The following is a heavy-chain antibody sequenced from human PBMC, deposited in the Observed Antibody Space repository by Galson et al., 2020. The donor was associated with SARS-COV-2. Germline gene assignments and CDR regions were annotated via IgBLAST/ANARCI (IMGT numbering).Heavy chain of an antibody. CDR3: VRDGWLRLVDQHWFFDL. J-gene: IGHJ2*01. D-gene: IGHD2-15*01. CDR1: GFAFADYG. CDR2: VNWRGQII. Sequence: GGSLRLSCAASGFAFADYGMSWVHQAPGKGLEWVCGVNWRGQIIGCADSVKGRFIISRDNANNSLHLQMNSLRDEDAAVYFCVRDGWLRLVDQHWFFDLWGRGTLVAVS. V-gene: IGHV3-20*04.